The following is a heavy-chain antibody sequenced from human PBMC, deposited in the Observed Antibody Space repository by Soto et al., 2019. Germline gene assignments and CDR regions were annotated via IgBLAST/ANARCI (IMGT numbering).Heavy chain of an antibody. CDR2: IYDSGRT. J-gene: IGHJ3*02. D-gene: IGHD3-16*02. V-gene: IGHV4-30-2*01. CDR3: ARAVSDYVWGTYRENAFDI. Sequence: QLQLQDSGARLVRPSQTLSLTCVVSGGSISSGGYSWNWIRQPPGKGLEWIGYIYDSGRTPYNPSLQSRVTISLARSKNHFSLKLSSVNAADTAVYYCARAVSDYVWGTYRENAFDICGQGTMVTVSS. CDR1: GGSISSGGYS.